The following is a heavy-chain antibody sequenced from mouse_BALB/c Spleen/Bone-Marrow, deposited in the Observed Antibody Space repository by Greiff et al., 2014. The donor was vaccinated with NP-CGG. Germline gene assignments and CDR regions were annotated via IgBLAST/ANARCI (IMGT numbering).Heavy chain of an antibody. V-gene: IGHV3-8*02. J-gene: IGHJ4*01. CDR2: ISYSGST. CDR3: ARYYGNHMDY. Sequence: EVKLMESGPSLVKPSQTLSLTCSVTGDSITSGYWNWIRKFPGNKLEYMGYISYSGSTYYNPSLKSRISIARDTSKNQYYLQLNSVTTEDTATHYCARYYGNHMDYWGQGTSVTVSP. D-gene: IGHD2-1*01. CDR1: GDSITSGY.